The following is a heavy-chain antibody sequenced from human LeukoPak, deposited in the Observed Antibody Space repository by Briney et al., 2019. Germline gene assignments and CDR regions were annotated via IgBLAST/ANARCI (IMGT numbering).Heavy chain of an antibody. CDR2: INSDGSSR. CDR1: GFTFSNYW. V-gene: IGHV3-74*01. CDR3: AKDHIAVAGRTAFDI. D-gene: IGHD6-19*01. J-gene: IGHJ3*02. Sequence: GGSLRLSCAASGFTFSNYWMHWVRQAPGKGLVWVSRINSDGSSRNYADSVKGRFTISRDNAKNTLYLQMNSLRAEDTAVYYCAKDHIAVAGRTAFDIWGQGTMVTVSS.